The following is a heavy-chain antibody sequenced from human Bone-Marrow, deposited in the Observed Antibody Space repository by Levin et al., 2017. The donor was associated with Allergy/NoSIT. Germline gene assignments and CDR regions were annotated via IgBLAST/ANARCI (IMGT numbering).Heavy chain of an antibody. CDR1: GFSLSTTGVS. D-gene: IGHD1-26*01. Sequence: SGPTLVKPTQTLTLTCTFSGFSLSTTGVSVSWIRQPPGKALEWLARIDWDDDKYYSTSLQTRLTISKDTAKNQVVLTMTNMDPVDTGTYFCARDGGTYPSFFEYWGQGTRVSVSS. CDR3: ARDGGTYPSFFEY. V-gene: IGHV2-70*11. CDR2: IDWDDDK. J-gene: IGHJ4*02.